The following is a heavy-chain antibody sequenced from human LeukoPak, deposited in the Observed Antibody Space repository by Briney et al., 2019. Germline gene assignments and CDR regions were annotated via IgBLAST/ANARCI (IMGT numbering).Heavy chain of an antibody. Sequence: SETLSLTCAVYGGSFSGYYWSWVRQPPGKGLEWIGEIHPSGSTDYNPSLKSRVTISVDTSKNQFSLNLSSVTAADTAVYYCARVGSGSSHDYWGQGTLVTVSS. CDR2: IHPSGST. CDR1: GGSFSGYY. V-gene: IGHV4-34*01. J-gene: IGHJ4*02. CDR3: ARVGSGSSHDY. D-gene: IGHD3-10*01.